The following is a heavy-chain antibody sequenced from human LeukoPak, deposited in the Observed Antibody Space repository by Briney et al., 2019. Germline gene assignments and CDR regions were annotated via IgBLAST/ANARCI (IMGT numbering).Heavy chain of an antibody. V-gene: IGHV4-4*02. J-gene: IGHJ6*03. CDR2: INHSGST. Sequence: TASETLSLTCAVSGGSISSSNWWSWIRQPPGKGLEWIGEINHSGSTNYNPSLKSRVTISVDTSKNQFSLKLSSVTAADTAVYYCARHRGRYYGDRYYYYYYMDVWGKGTTVTISS. CDR1: GGSISSSNW. CDR3: ARHRGRYYGDRYYYYYYMDV. D-gene: IGHD4-17*01.